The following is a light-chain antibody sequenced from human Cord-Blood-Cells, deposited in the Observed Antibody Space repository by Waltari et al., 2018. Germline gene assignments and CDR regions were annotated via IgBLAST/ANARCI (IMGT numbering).Light chain of an antibody. CDR2: GKN. Sequence: SSELTQDPAVSVALGQTVRITCQGASLRSYYASWYQQKPGQAPVLCIYGKNNRPSGIPDRFAGTSSGNTASLTITGAQAEDEADYYCNSRDSSGNHLVFGGGTKLIVL. CDR3: NSRDSSGNHLV. V-gene: IGLV3-19*01. CDR1: SLRSYY. J-gene: IGLJ2*01.